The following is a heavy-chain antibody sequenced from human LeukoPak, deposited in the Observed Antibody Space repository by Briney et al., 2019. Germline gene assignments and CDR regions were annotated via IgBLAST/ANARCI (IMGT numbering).Heavy chain of an antibody. J-gene: IGHJ4*02. V-gene: IGHV3-74*01. Sequence: PGGSLRLSCAASGFTFSTYWMHWVRQVPGKGLVWVSRINGGGSSTSYADSVKGRFTISRDNAKNTLYLQMNSLRAEDTAVYYCARDSGAAADPFDYWGQGTPVTVSS. CDR3: ARDSGAAADPFDY. D-gene: IGHD6-25*01. CDR2: INGGGSST. CDR1: GFTFSTYW.